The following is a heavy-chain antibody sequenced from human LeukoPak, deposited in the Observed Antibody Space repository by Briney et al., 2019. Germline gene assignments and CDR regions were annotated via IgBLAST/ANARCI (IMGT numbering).Heavy chain of an antibody. V-gene: IGHV3-23*01. J-gene: IGHJ4*02. D-gene: IGHD6-19*01. CDR2: ISSSTGST. CDR1: GFTFSSDA. CDR3: AKMVHTEQWLVPFDY. Sequence: PGGSLRLSCAGTGFTFSSDAMGWVRQAPGKGLEWVSGISSSTGSTYYADSVKGRFTISRDNSKNTLYLQMNSLRAEDTAVYYCAKMVHTEQWLVPFDYWGQGTLVTVSS.